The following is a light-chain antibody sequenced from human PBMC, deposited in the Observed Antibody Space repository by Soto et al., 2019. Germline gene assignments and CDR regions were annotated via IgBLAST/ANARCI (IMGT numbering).Light chain of an antibody. Sequence: EIVLTQSPVTLSLSPGERATVSCRASQGVSSYLAWYQHKPGQAPRLLIYDASKRATGIPARFSGSGSGTDFTLTISSLEPEDFAVYYCQQRSNWPPTWTFGQGTRVEIK. CDR1: QGVSSY. J-gene: IGKJ1*01. V-gene: IGKV3-11*01. CDR2: DAS. CDR3: QQRSNWPPTWT.